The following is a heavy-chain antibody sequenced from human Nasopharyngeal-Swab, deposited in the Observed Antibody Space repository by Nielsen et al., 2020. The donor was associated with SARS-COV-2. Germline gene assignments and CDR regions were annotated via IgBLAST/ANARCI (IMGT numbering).Heavy chain of an antibody. CDR3: ARDWSRAFDV. CDR2: IKPDGSEK. V-gene: IGHV3-7*01. Sequence: GGSRRLSCAASGFTLSSLWMSWVRKVPGKGLEGVADIKPDGSEKFYVDSVKGRFTISRDNAKNSMSLQMNSLRVEDTAVYYCARDWSRAFDVWGQGTMVTVSS. CDR1: GFTLSSLW. J-gene: IGHJ3*01.